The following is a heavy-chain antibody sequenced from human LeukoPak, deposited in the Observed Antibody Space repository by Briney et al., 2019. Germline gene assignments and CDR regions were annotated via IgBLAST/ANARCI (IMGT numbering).Heavy chain of an antibody. J-gene: IGHJ4*02. CDR2: IYYSGST. CDR1: GFTFSSYS. CDR3: ANTGYSSGWYLGTVDY. V-gene: IGHV4-59*05. D-gene: IGHD6-19*01. Sequence: GSLRLSCAASGFTFSSYSMNWIRQPPGKGLEWIGSIYYSGSTYYNPSLKSRVTISVDTSKNQFSLKVSSVTAADTAVYYCANTGYSSGWYLGTVDYWGQGTLVTVSS.